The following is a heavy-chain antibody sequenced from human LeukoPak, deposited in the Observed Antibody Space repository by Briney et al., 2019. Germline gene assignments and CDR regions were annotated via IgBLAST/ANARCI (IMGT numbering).Heavy chain of an antibody. D-gene: IGHD6-6*01. Sequence: ASVKVSCKTSGYTFTAYYIHWLRQAPGQRPEWMAWINPNSGGSYFAPKFQGRITLTRDTSISTAYMELNRLISDDTAVYYCAPRPAYSSSFDYWGQGSLVTVSS. V-gene: IGHV1-2*02. CDR3: APRPAYSSSFDY. CDR2: INPNSGGS. CDR1: GYTFTAYY. J-gene: IGHJ4*02.